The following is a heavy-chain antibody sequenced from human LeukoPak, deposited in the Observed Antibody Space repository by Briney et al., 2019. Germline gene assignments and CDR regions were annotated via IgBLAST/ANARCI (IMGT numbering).Heavy chain of an antibody. Sequence: GGSLRLSCAASGFTFNSYAMSWLRQAPGKGREGVSAISGSGGDTYYADSEKGSFTIHRHNSKNTVYLKKNTQRRGDTAVYYCAKRSYPDYWGQGTLVTVSS. D-gene: IGHD1-26*01. J-gene: IGHJ4*02. CDR3: AKRSYPDY. V-gene: IGHV3-23*01. CDR2: ISGSGGDT. CDR1: GFTFNSYA.